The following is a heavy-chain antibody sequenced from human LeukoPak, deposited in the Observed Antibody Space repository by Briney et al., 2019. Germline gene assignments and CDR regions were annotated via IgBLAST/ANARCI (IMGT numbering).Heavy chain of an antibody. D-gene: IGHD6-13*01. Sequence: SETLSLTXGVYGGPFSGYYWSWIRQPPEKGLEWIGEINHSGNTNYNPSLKSRVTISADTSKNHFSLKLSSVTAADTAVYYCARVYSDSWPGYYFDNWGQGTLVTVSS. V-gene: IGHV4-34*01. CDR2: INHSGNT. J-gene: IGHJ4*02. CDR1: GGPFSGYY. CDR3: ARVYSDSWPGYYFDN.